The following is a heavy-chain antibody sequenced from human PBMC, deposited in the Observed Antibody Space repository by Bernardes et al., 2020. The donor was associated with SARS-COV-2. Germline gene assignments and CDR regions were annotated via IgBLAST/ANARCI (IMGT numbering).Heavy chain of an antibody. CDR3: VNSFSQAGTGTFT. CDR1: GGSISSDY. J-gene: IGHJ4*02. D-gene: IGHD6-19*01. V-gene: IGHV4-59*01. Sequence: SETLSLTCTVSGGSISSDYWSWIRQPPGKGLEWIGYISYSGITNYNPSLKSRVTISSDTSKNQFSLKLSSVTAADTAVYYCVNSFSQAGTGTFTWGQGTLVTVSS. CDR2: ISYSGIT.